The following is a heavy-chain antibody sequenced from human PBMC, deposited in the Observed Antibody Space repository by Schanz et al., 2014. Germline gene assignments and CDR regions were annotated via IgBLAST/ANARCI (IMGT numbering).Heavy chain of an antibody. J-gene: IGHJ4*02. CDR2: ISHNTFYT. V-gene: IGHV3-11*05. Sequence: QVQLVESGGGLVKPGGSLRLSCAASGFTFTDYYISWIRQAPGMGLEWVSYISHNTFYTDYADSVKGRFTISRDNAKNSVYLQMNTLRDEDTAQYYCARDLTYDSSGYLAYWGQGTLVTVSS. CDR1: GFTFTDYY. CDR3: ARDLTYDSSGYLAY. D-gene: IGHD3-22*01.